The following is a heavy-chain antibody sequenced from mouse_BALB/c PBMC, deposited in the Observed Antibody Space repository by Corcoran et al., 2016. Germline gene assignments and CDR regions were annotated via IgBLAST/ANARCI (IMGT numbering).Heavy chain of an antibody. V-gene: IGHV14-3*02. Sequence: EVHLQQSGAELVKPGATVKLSCTAAVFNIKDTYMHWVKQRPVQGLEWMGRIDPANGNTKYDPKFQGKATITADTSSNTAYLQLSSLTSEDTAVYYCARTGVDYWGQGTSVTVSS. CDR3: ARTGVDY. CDR2: IDPANGNT. CDR1: VFNIKDTY. J-gene: IGHJ4*01.